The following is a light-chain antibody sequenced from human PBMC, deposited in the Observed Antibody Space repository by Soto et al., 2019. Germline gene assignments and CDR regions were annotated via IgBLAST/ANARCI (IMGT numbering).Light chain of an antibody. CDR1: QSVSSN. J-gene: IGKJ1*01. Sequence: ERVMTQNPATLSVSPGERATLSCRASQSVSSNLAWYQQKPGQAPRLLIYGASTRATGIPARFSGSGSGTEFTLTISSLQSEDFAVYYCQQYNYWRTFGQGTKVDIK. CDR3: QQYNYWRT. V-gene: IGKV3-15*01. CDR2: GAS.